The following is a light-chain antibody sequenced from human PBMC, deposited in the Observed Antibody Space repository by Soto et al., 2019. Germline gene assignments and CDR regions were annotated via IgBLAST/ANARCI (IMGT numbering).Light chain of an antibody. CDR1: QSASGN. Sequence: EIVMTQSPAILSVSPGERATLSCRASQSASGNLAWYQQTPGQPPRLLISAATTRAPGVPDRFSGSGSGTDFSLTISSLQSEDFAVYYCQQYNNWPPETFGQGTKLEIK. V-gene: IGKV3-15*01. J-gene: IGKJ2*01. CDR2: AAT. CDR3: QQYNNWPPET.